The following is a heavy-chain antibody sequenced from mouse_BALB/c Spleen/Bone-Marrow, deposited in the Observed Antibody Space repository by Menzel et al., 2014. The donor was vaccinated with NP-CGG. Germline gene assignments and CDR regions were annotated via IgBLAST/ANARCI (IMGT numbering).Heavy chain of an antibody. J-gene: IGHJ4*01. D-gene: IGHD1-1*01. V-gene: IGHV2-2*02. Sequence: QVQLKESGPGLVQPSQSLSITCTVSGFSLTIYGVHWVRQSPGKGLEWLGVIWSGGSTDYNAAFISRLSITKDNSKSQVFFKMNSLQANDTAIYYCARNFYYGSSLYAMDYCGQGTSVTVSS. CDR2: IWSGGST. CDR3: ARNFYYGSSLYAMDY. CDR1: GFSLTIYG.